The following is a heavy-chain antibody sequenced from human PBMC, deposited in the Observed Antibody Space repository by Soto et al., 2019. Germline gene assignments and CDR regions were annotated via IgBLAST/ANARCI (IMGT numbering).Heavy chain of an antibody. Sequence: XESLKLSCKCSGYNFTTFLIGWVRQMPGKGLEWMGIIYPGDSETKYSPDFEGQVTISADRSTNTAYLQWRSLRASDTAMYYCERLGSPEAIYFDSWGLGTLVTVSS. CDR1: GYNFTTFL. D-gene: IGHD3-10*01. CDR3: ERLGSPEAIYFDS. J-gene: IGHJ4*02. CDR2: IYPGDSET. V-gene: IGHV5-51*01.